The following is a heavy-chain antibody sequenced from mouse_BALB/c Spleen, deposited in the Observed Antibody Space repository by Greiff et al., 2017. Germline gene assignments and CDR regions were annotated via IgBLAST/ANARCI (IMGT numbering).Heavy chain of an antibody. J-gene: IGHJ4*01. Sequence: VQLQESGAELAKPGASVKMSCKASGYTFTSYWMHWVKQRPGQGLEWIGYINPSTGYTEYNQKFKDKATLTADKSSSTAYMQLSSLTSEDSAVYYCARGGRSSGYAMDYGGKGTSVTVSS. V-gene: IGHV1-7*01. D-gene: IGHD3-1*01. CDR2: INPSTGYT. CDR3: ARGGRSSGYAMDY. CDR1: GYTFTSYW.